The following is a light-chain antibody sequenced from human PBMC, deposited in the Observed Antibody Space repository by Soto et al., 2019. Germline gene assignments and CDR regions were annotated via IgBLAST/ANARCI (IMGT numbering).Light chain of an antibody. J-gene: IGLJ2*01. CDR2: EVT. CDR3: SSYAGNNNLI. CDR1: SSDVGGYNY. Sequence: QSALTQPPSASGSPGQSVTISCTGTSSDVGGYNYVSWFQQHPVKAPKLMIYEVTKRPSGVPARFSGSKSGNTASLTVSGLQAEDEADYYCSSYAGNNNLIFGGGTKLTVL. V-gene: IGLV2-8*01.